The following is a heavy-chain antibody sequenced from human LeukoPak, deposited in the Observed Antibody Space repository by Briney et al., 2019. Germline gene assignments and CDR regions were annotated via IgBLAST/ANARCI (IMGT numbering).Heavy chain of an antibody. Sequence: GSLRLSCAASGFTFSSYGMHWVRQAPGKGLEWVAVIWYDGSNKYYADSVKGRFTISRDNSKNTLYLQMNSLRAEDTAVYYCAKADKWLVPASWGQGALVTVSS. V-gene: IGHV3-33*06. D-gene: IGHD6-19*01. CDR3: AKADKWLVPAS. J-gene: IGHJ5*02. CDR1: GFTFSSYG. CDR2: IWYDGSNK.